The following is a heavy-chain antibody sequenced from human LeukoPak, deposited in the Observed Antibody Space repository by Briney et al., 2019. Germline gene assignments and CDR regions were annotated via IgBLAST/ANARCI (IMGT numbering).Heavy chain of an antibody. CDR1: GYTFTGYY. CDR3: ARIYCSSTSCYNWFDP. D-gene: IGHD2-2*01. CDR2: INPNSGGT. V-gene: IGHV1-2*02. J-gene: IGHJ5*02. Sequence: ASVKVSCKASGYTFTGYYMHWVRQAPGQGLEWMGWINPNSGGTNYAQKFQGRVTVTRDTSISTAYMELSRLRSDDTAVYYCARIYCSSTSCYNWFDPWGQGTLVTVSS.